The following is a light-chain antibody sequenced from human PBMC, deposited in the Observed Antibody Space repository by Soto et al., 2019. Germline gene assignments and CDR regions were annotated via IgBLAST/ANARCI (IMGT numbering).Light chain of an antibody. V-gene: IGKV3-15*01. J-gene: IGKJ1*01. CDR2: GAS. Sequence: SPGTLSVSTGEGATLSCRASQSVSSKLAWYQQKPGQAPRLLIYGASTRATGIPARFSGSGSGTEFTLIISSLQSEDSAVYYCQQYNSWLWTFGQGSKVDI. CDR3: QQYNSWLWT. CDR1: QSVSSK.